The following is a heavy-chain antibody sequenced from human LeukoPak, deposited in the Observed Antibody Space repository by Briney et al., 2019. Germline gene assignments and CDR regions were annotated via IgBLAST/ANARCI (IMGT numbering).Heavy chain of an antibody. V-gene: IGHV1-69*13. J-gene: IGHJ4*02. Sequence: ASVKVSCKASGGTFSSYAISWVRQAPGQGLEWMGGIIPIFGTANYAQKFQGRVTITADESTSTAYMELSRLRSDDTAVYYCARETARRLKYYFDYWGQGTLVTVSS. D-gene: IGHD6-6*01. CDR1: GGTFSSYA. CDR2: IIPIFGTA. CDR3: ARETARRLKYYFDY.